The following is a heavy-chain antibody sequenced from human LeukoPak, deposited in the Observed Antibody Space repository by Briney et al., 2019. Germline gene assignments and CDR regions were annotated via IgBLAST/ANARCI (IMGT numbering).Heavy chain of an antibody. CDR2: IGASGADT. Sequence: PGGSLRLSCEASGFTFGSYAMTWVRQAPGKGLDWVSVIGASGADTYYADSVKGRFTISRDNAKNTLYLHMSSLRAEETAVYFCARRPRDSSGYYLGAFHAWGQGTTVTVSS. CDR3: ARRPRDSSGYYLGAFHA. J-gene: IGHJ3*01. CDR1: GFTFGSYA. V-gene: IGHV3-23*01. D-gene: IGHD3-22*01.